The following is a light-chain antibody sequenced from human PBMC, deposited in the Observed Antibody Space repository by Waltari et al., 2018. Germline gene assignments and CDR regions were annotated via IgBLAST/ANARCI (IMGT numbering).Light chain of an antibody. Sequence: SSELTQDPAVSVALGQTVRITCQGDSLRTFYASWYQQKPGQAPRRVIYGKNNRPPGIPGRFSGSDRGNTASLTIPGAQAEDEADYYCHSRDSSGNLLVVSGGGTKLTVL. CDR3: HSRDSSGNLLVV. CDR1: SLRTFY. J-gene: IGLJ2*01. V-gene: IGLV3-19*01. CDR2: GKN.